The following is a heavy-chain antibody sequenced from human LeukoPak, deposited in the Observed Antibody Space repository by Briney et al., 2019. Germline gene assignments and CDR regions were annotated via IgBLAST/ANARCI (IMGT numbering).Heavy chain of an antibody. CDR1: GFTFSSYE. D-gene: IGHD1-26*01. CDR2: ISSSGSTI. Sequence: PGGSLRLSCAASGFTFSSYEMNWVRQAPGKGLEWVSYISSSGSTIYYADSVKGRFTISRDNAKNSLYLQMNSLRSEDTAVYYCARERAEEIVGATWDYYYMDVWGKGTTVTVSS. J-gene: IGHJ6*03. CDR3: ARERAEEIVGATWDYYYMDV. V-gene: IGHV3-48*03.